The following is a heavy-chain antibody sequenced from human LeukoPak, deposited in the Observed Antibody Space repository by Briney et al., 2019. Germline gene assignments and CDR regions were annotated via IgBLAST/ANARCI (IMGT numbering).Heavy chain of an antibody. J-gene: IGHJ4*02. CDR1: GFTFSGYS. CDR3: VRDPDALDY. V-gene: IGHV3-48*02. Sequence: GGSLRLSCAASGFTFSGYSMNWVRQAPGKGLEWVAYIRSSGSPIYYTDSVKGRFTISRDNAKNSLYLQMNSLRDDDTAVYFCVRDPDALDYWGQGTLVTVSS. CDR2: IRSSGSPI.